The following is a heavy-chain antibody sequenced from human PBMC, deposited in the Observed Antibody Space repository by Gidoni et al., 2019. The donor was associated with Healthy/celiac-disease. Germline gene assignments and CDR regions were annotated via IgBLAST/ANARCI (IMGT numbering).Heavy chain of an antibody. V-gene: IGHV3-33*01. CDR2: IWYDGSNK. CDR3: ARELSSSHYYYYYGMDV. J-gene: IGHJ6*02. Sequence: QVQLVECGVGVVKPGRTLRLSCAASGFPFRSHGMHWVRQAPGKGLAWVAVIWYDGSNKYYADSVKGRFTISRDNSKNTLYLQMNSLRSEDTAVYYCARELSSSHYYYYYGMDVCGQGTTVTVSS. CDR1: GFPFRSHG. D-gene: IGHD6-13*01.